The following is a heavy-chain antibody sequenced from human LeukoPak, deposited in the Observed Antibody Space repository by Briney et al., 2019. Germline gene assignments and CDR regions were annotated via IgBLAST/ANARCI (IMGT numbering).Heavy chain of an antibody. D-gene: IGHD2-8*01. J-gene: IGHJ2*01. CDR2: IYYSGST. V-gene: IGHV4-59*01. CDR1: GGSISSYY. Sequence: PSETLSLTCTVSGGSISSYYWSWIREPPGKGLEWIGDIYYSGSTNYNPSLKSRVTISVDTSKNQFSLKLSSVTAADTAVYYCARGSSLYARVDLWGRGTLVTVSS. CDR3: ARGSSLYARVDL.